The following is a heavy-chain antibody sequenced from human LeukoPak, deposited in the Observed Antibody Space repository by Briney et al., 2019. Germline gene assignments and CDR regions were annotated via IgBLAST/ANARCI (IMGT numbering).Heavy chain of an antibody. J-gene: IGHJ4*02. CDR3: ARGRGWTPPWIDY. Sequence: SETLSLTCAVYGGSFSGYYCSWIRQPPGKGLEWIGEINHSGSTNYNPSLKSRVTISVDTSKNQFSLKLSSVTAADTAVYYCARGRGWTPPWIDYWGQGTLVTVSS. CDR2: INHSGST. CDR1: GGSFSGYY. D-gene: IGHD3/OR15-3a*01. V-gene: IGHV4-34*01.